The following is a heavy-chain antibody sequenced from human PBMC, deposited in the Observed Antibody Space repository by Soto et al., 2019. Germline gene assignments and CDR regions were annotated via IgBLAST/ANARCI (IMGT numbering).Heavy chain of an antibody. V-gene: IGHV3-48*03. CDR2: ISSSGSTI. Sequence: LRLSCAASGFTFSSYEMNWVRQAPGKGLEWVSYISSSGSTIYYADSVKGRFTISRDNAKNSLYLQMNSLRAEDTAVYYCARAEGITIFGVVTTDEEYYFDYWGQGTLVTSPQ. J-gene: IGHJ4*02. CDR1: GFTFSSYE. CDR3: ARAEGITIFGVVTTDEEYYFDY. D-gene: IGHD3-3*01.